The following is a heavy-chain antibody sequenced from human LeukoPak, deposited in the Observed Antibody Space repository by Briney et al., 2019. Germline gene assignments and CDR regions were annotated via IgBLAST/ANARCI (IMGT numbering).Heavy chain of an antibody. V-gene: IGHV5-51*01. J-gene: IGHJ5*02. CDR3: ARRTVVETFEP. CDR1: RYSFASYW. D-gene: IGHD2-2*01. CDR2: IYPGDSDT. Sequence: GESLKISCKGSRYSFASYWIGWVRQMPGKGLEWMGIIYPGDSDTRYSPSFRGQVTISADKSISTAYLQWSSLKASDTAMYYCARRTVVETFEPWGQGTLVTVSS.